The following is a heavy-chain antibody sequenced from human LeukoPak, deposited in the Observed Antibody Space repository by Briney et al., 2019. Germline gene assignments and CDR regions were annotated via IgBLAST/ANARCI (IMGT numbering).Heavy chain of an antibody. Sequence: GGSLRLSCAASGFTFSSYSMNWVRQAPGKGLEWVSSISSSSSYIYYADSVKGRFTISRDNAKNSLYLQMNSLRAEDTAVYYCARSLPLRFLEWLPSQGYWGQGTLVTVSS. CDR1: GFTFSSYS. V-gene: IGHV3-21*01. D-gene: IGHD3-3*01. CDR2: ISSSSSYI. CDR3: ARSLPLRFLEWLPSQGY. J-gene: IGHJ4*02.